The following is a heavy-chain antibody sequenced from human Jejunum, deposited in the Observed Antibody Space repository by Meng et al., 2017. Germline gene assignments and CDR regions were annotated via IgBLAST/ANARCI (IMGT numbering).Heavy chain of an antibody. Sequence: SGPTLVKPTQTLTLTCTFSGFSLSTTGVGVGWIRQPPGKALEWLALIYWNDDKRYSPSLKTRLTITKDTSKNQVVLTMTNMDPVDTATYFCAHSSTYVDSIWGTYYFDYWGQGTLVTVSS. J-gene: IGHJ4*02. CDR2: IYWNDDK. CDR1: GFSLSTTGVG. D-gene: IGHD3-16*01. CDR3: AHSSTYVDSIWGTYYFDY. V-gene: IGHV2-5*01.